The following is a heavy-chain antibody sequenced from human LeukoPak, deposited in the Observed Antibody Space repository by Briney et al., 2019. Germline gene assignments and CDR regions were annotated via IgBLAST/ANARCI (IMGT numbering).Heavy chain of an antibody. CDR2: IYSDGST. D-gene: IGHD1-14*01. CDR3: VRDDWHQPDLFDY. V-gene: IGHV3-53*05. CDR1: GFTVSTNY. Sequence: GGSLRLSCAASGFTVSTNYMSWVRQAPGKKLEWVSDIYSDGSTFYADSVKGRFTISRDNSKNTLSLQMDSLRAEDTAVYYCVRDDWHQPDLFDYWGQGTLVTVSS. J-gene: IGHJ4*02.